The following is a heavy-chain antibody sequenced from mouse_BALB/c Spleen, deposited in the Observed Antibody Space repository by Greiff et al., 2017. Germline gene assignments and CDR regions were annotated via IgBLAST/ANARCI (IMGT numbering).Heavy chain of an antibody. D-gene: IGHD1-1*01. J-gene: IGHJ1*01. V-gene: IGHV5-12-2*01. CDR1: GFTFSSYT. Sequence: EVHLVESGGGLVQPGGSLKLSCAASGFTFSSYTMSWVRQTPEKRLEWVAYISNGGGSTYYPDTVTGRFTISRDNAKNTLYLQMSSLKSEDAAMYYCAERHGSSHWYFDVWGEGTTVTVSS. CDR3: AERHGSSHWYFDV. CDR2: ISNGGGST.